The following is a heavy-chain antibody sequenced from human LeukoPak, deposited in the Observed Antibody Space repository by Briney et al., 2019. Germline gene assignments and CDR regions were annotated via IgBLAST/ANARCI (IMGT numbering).Heavy chain of an antibody. V-gene: IGHV1-46*01. Sequence: ASVKVSCKASGYTFTSYYMHWVRQAPGQGLEWMGIINPSGGSASYAQKFQGRVTMTRDTSTSTVYMELSSLRSGDTAVYYCAVLVGYSDKLDYWGQGTLVTVSS. CDR3: AVLVGYSDKLDY. CDR1: GYTFTSYY. D-gene: IGHD2-21*01. J-gene: IGHJ4*02. CDR2: INPSGGSA.